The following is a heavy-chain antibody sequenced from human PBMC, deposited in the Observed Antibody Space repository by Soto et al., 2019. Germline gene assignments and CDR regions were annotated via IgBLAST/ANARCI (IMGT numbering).Heavy chain of an antibody. J-gene: IGHJ6*02. CDR2: IIPIFGTA. D-gene: IGHD2-15*01. V-gene: IGHV1-69*13. CDR3: AKVVVSATRLYYYYDMDV. Sequence: SVKVSCKASGGTFSSYAISWVRQAPGQGLEWMGGIIPIFGTANYAQMFQGRVTITADESTTTVYMQLSGLRSEDTAVYYCAKVVVSATRLYYYYDMDVWGQGTTVTVSS. CDR1: GGTFSSYA.